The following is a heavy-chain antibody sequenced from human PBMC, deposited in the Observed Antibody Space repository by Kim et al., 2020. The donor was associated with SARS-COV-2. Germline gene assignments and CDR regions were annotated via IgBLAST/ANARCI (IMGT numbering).Heavy chain of an antibody. CDR2: IRSKANSHAT. CDR1: GFTFSGSA. D-gene: IGHD1-26*01. J-gene: IGHJ4*02. CDR3: TPRSPRLSTGYYPSLVGATDY. Sequence: GGSLRLSCAASGFTFSGSAMHWVRQASGKGLEWVGLIRSKANSHATAYAASVKGRFTISRDDSKNTAYLQMNSLKTEDTAVYYCTPRSPRLSTGYYPSLVGATDYWGQGTLVTVSS. V-gene: IGHV3-73*01.